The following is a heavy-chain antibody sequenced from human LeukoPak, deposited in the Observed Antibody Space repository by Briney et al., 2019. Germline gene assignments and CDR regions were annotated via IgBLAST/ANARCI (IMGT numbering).Heavy chain of an antibody. D-gene: IGHD3-22*01. CDR2: LYSGSIT. J-gene: IGHJ4*02. V-gene: IGHV3-66*01. CDR3: ARRKYYYDSSNS. CDR1: GFTVSTSY. Sequence: PGRSLRLSCAASGFTVSTSYMSWVRQAPGKWLEWVAVLYSGSITYYADSVKGRFTISRDDSNNTLSLQMNSLRAEDTAVYYCARRKYYYDSSNSWGQGTLVTVSS.